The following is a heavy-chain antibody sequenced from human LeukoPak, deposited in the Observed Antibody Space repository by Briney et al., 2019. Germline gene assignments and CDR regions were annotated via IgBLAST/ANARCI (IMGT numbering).Heavy chain of an antibody. D-gene: IGHD6-19*01. V-gene: IGHV3-7*03. CDR2: IKQDGSEK. Sequence: GGSLRLSCAASGFTFSSYWMSWVRQAPGKGLEWVANIKQDGSEKYYVDSVKGRFTISRDNAKNSPYLQMNSLRAEDTAVYYCAKELSSGYFDYWGQGTLVTVSS. CDR3: AKELSSGYFDY. CDR1: GFTFSSYW. J-gene: IGHJ4*02.